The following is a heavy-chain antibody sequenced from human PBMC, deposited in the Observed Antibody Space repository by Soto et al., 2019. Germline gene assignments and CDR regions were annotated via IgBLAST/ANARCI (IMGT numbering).Heavy chain of an antibody. CDR2: IYSSGNA. Sequence: QVQLQESGPGLVKPSETVSLICTVSVDSISGYYWSWIRQPAGKGLEWIGRIYSSGNANYNPSLKSRVSMSVDMSKNQFSLKVTSVTAADTAMYYCARGDVFDLWGQGTKVTVSS. V-gene: IGHV4-4*07. J-gene: IGHJ3*01. CDR1: VDSISGYY. CDR3: ARGDVFDL.